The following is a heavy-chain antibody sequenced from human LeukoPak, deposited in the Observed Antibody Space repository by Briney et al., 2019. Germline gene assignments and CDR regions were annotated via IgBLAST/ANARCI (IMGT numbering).Heavy chain of an antibody. D-gene: IGHD3-10*01. CDR1: GGSFSGYY. J-gene: IGHJ6*02. Sequence: PSETLSLTCAAYGGSFSGYYWSWIRQPPGKGLEWIGEIDHSGSTNYNPSLKSRVTISVDTSKNQFSLKLSSVTAADTAVYYCAREVVWGFGELLSNYYYYGMDVWGQGTTVTVSS. V-gene: IGHV4-34*01. CDR3: AREVVWGFGELLSNYYYYGMDV. CDR2: IDHSGST.